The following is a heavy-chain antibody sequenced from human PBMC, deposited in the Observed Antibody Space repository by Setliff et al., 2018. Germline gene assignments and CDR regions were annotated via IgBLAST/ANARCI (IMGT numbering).Heavy chain of an antibody. Sequence: GGSLRLSCAASGFTFDDYAMHWVRQAPGKGLEWVSGISWNRGSIGYADSVKGRFTISRDNAKNSLYLQMNSLRAEDTALYYCAKDKGGYMNNWFDPWGQGTLVTVSS. CDR3: AKDKGGYMNNWFDP. J-gene: IGHJ5*02. CDR1: GFTFDDYA. D-gene: IGHD2-2*02. V-gene: IGHV3-9*01. CDR2: ISWNRGSI.